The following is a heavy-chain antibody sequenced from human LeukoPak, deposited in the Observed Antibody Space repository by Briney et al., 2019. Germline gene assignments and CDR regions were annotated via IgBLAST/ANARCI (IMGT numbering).Heavy chain of an antibody. Sequence: GGSLRLSCAASGFTFTNYAMTWVRQAPGKGLEWISGISKSGDITFYADSVKGRFTISRDTSKSAVYLQMHNLRAEDTAIYYCAKDASTTNNFYFFDYWGQGALATVSS. D-gene: IGHD1-1*01. CDR1: GFTFTNYA. CDR3: AKDASTTNNFYFFDY. J-gene: IGHJ4*02. CDR2: ISKSGDIT. V-gene: IGHV3-23*01.